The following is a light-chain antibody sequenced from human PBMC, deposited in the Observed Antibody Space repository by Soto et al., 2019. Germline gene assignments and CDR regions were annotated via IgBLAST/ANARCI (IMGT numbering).Light chain of an antibody. CDR2: DAS. CDR1: QSVSSRC. CDR3: QLCGSSPPT. V-gene: IGKV3-20*01. J-gene: IGKJ4*02. Sequence: EIVLTQSPGTLSLSPGERAALSCRASQSVSSRCLAWYQQKPGQAPRLLIYDASSRSTGIPDRFSGSGSGADFPRTISRLEPEGCGVYCCQLCGSSPPTVGGGTGVEI.